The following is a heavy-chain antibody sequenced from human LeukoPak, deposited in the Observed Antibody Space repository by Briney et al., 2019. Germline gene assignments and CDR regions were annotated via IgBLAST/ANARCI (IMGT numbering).Heavy chain of an antibody. V-gene: IGHV3-23*01. D-gene: IGHD3-10*01. CDR3: AKDYRGVIIPADAFDI. Sequence: PGGSLRLSCAASGFTFSSYAMSWVRQAPGKGLEWVSAISGSGGSTYYADSVKGRFTISRDNPKNTLYLQMNSLRAEDTAVYYCAKDYRGVIIPADAFDIWGQGTMVTVSS. CDR2: ISGSGGST. J-gene: IGHJ3*02. CDR1: GFTFSSYA.